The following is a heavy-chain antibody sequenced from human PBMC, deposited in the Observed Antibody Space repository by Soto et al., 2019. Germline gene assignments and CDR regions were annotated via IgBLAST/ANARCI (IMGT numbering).Heavy chain of an antibody. CDR3: AGRLTTAASLDY. CDR1: GFTFSTYA. V-gene: IGHV3-23*01. Sequence: PGGSLRLSCAASGFTFSTYAMAWVRQAPGKGLEWVSGVSASGLNTDYADPVKGRFYISRDNSKNTLYLQMDSLRAEDTAIYYCAGRLTTAASLDYWGQGTLVTVSS. J-gene: IGHJ4*02. CDR2: VSASGLNT. D-gene: IGHD3-16*01.